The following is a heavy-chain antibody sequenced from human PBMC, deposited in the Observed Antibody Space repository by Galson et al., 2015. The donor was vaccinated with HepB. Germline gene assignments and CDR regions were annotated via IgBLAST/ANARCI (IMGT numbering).Heavy chain of an antibody. D-gene: IGHD6-13*01. CDR1: GFTFSSYA. V-gene: IGHV3-64D*06. CDR3: PFPAADGWYFDL. CDR2: ISSNGGST. J-gene: IGHJ2*01. Sequence: SLRLSCAASGFTFSSYAMHWVRQAPGKGLEYVSAISSNGGSTYYADSVKGRFTISRDNSKNTLYLQMSSLRAEDTAVYYCPFPAADGWYFDLWGRGTLVTVSS.